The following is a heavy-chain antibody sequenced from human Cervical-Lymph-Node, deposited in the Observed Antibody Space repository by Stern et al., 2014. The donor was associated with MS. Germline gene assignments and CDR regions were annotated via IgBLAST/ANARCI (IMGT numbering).Heavy chain of an antibody. Sequence: EVQLVESGGGLVKPGESLRLSCDASGFTFSHYSINWVRQAPGQGLEWISSISNNSTHTYYADSVEGRFTISRDGAKDSVSLHMVSLRAEDTAVYYCARARVGDYARSPHLDSWGQGTLVTVSS. D-gene: IGHD4-17*01. CDR2: ISNNSTHT. J-gene: IGHJ4*02. CDR1: GFTFSHYS. CDR3: ARARVGDYARSPHLDS. V-gene: IGHV3-21*01.